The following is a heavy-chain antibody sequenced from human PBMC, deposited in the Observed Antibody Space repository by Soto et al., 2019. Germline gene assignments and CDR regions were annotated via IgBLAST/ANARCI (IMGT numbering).Heavy chain of an antibody. CDR3: ARESHAIEVVPATVLGPFTWFDP. D-gene: IGHD2-2*01. V-gene: IGHV1-69*06. Sequence: VQLVQSGAEVKKPGSSVRVSCKAPGGTLNNYAITWVRQAPGQGLEWLGGSLRIFGTANYAQKFQGRHTITPDKSTSSASMDLSSLTSEDTAIYYCARESHAIEVVPATVLGPFTWFDPWGQGTLVTVSS. J-gene: IGHJ5*02. CDR1: GGTLNNYA. CDR2: SLRIFGTA.